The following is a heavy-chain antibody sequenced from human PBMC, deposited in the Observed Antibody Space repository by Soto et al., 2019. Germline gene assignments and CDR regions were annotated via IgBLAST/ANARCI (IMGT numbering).Heavy chain of an antibody. V-gene: IGHV3-30*18. CDR1: GFTFSSYG. CDR3: AKDSGISYYYDSSGYFDY. J-gene: IGHJ4*02. D-gene: IGHD3-22*01. CDR2: ISYDGSNK. Sequence: GGSLRLSCAASGFTFSSYGVHWVRQAPGKGLEWVAVISYDGSNKYYADSVKGRFTISRDNSKNTLYLQMNSLRAEDTAVYYCAKDSGISYYYDSSGYFDYWGQGTLVTVSS.